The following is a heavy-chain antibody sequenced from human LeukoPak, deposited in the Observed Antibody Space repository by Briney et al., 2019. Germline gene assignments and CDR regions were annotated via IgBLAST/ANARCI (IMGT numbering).Heavy chain of an antibody. J-gene: IGHJ4*02. D-gene: IGHD3-10*01. CDR1: GFTFSSYA. CDR3: AKDYYDSGSYGGISFDY. V-gene: IGHV3-64*01. Sequence: GGSLRLSCAASGFTFSSYAMHWVRQAPGKGLEYVSAISSNGGSTYYANSVKGRFTISRDNSKNTLYLQMSSLRAEDTAIYYCAKDYYDSGSYGGISFDYWGQGTLVTVSS. CDR2: ISSNGGST.